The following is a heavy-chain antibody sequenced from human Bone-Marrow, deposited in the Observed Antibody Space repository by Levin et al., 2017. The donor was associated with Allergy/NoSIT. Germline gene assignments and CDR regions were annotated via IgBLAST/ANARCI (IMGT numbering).Heavy chain of an antibody. CDR3: ARDDEVGGFDY. Sequence: ASVKVSCKSSGYTFIGQYIHWVRQAPGQGLEWMGWINPNTGDTNYAQEFQGRVTMARDTSITTTYMELNRLTSDDTAVYYCARDDEVGGFDYWGQGTLVTVSS. D-gene: IGHD6-19*01. V-gene: IGHV1-2*02. J-gene: IGHJ4*02. CDR2: INPNTGDT. CDR1: GYTFIGQY.